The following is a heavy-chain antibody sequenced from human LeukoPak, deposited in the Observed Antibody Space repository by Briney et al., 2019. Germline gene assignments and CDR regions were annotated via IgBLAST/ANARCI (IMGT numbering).Heavy chain of an antibody. CDR3: ARSSRGAGAAFDY. CDR2: LYTSGST. CDR1: GGSISSYY. Sequence: SETLSLTCTVSGGSISSYYWSWIRRPAGKQLEWIGRLYTSGSTNYNPSLKSRVTISVDTSKNQFSLKLSSVTAADTAVYYCARSSRGAGAAFDYWGQGTLVTVSS. J-gene: IGHJ4*02. V-gene: IGHV4-4*07. D-gene: IGHD1-26*01.